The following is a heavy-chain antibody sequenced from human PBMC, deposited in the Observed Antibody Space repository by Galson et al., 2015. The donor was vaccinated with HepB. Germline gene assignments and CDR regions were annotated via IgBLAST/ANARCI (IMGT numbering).Heavy chain of an antibody. Sequence: SVKVSCKASGGTFSSYAISWVRQAPGQGLEWMGGIIPIFGTANYAQKFQGRVTITADESTSTAYMELSSLRSEDTAVYYCARDSPYGFLTNAFDIWGQGTMVTVSS. V-gene: IGHV1-69*13. CDR1: GGTFSSYA. CDR2: IIPIFGTA. D-gene: IGHD3/OR15-3a*01. J-gene: IGHJ3*02. CDR3: ARDSPYGFLTNAFDI.